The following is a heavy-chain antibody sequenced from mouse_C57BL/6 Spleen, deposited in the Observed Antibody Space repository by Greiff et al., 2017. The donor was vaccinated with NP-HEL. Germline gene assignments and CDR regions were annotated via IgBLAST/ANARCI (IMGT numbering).Heavy chain of an antibody. Sequence: QVQLKQPGAELVMPGASVKLSCKASGYTFTSYWMHWVKQRPGQGLEWIGEIDPSDSYTNYNQKFKGKSTLTVDKSSSTAYMQLSSLTSEDSAVYYCARLARWYFDVWGTGTTVTVSS. V-gene: IGHV1-69*01. J-gene: IGHJ1*03. CDR2: IDPSDSYT. CDR3: ARLARWYFDV. D-gene: IGHD3-1*01. CDR1: GYTFTSYW.